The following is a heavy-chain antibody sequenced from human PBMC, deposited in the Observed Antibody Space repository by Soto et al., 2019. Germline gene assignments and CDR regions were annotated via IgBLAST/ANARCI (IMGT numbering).Heavy chain of an antibody. J-gene: IGHJ1*01. V-gene: IGHV3-23*01. CDR2: ISGSAANT. D-gene: IGHD3-9*01. CDR3: AKDVHYDILTGIEYFHH. Sequence: EVQLLGSGGGLVQPGGSLRLSCAASGFTFSGYAMSWVRQAPGKGLEWVSGISGSAANTNYADSVKGRFTISRDNSKSTLYLQMSSLRAEDTAVYYCAKDVHYDILTGIEYFHHWAQGTLVTVSS. CDR1: GFTFSGYA.